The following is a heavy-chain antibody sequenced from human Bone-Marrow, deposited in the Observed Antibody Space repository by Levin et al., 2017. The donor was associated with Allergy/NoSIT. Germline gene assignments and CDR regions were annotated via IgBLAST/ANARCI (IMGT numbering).Heavy chain of an antibody. CDR3: ARAWSPPWSAVVVAANGDAAFDI. Sequence: GESLKISCAASGFTFSNYAMSWVRQAPGKGLEWVSSISSSSSYIYYADSVKGRFTISRDNAKKSLYLQMNSLRAEDTAVYYCARAWSPPWSAVVVAANGDAAFDIWGQGTMVTVSS. CDR2: ISSSSSYI. D-gene: IGHD2-15*01. V-gene: IGHV3-21*01. J-gene: IGHJ3*02. CDR1: GFTFSNYA.